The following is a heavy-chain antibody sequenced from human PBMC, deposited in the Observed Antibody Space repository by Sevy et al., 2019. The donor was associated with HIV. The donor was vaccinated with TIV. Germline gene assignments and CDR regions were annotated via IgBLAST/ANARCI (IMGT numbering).Heavy chain of an antibody. CDR3: AKDLAGPGTRYFDY. Sequence: EGSLRLSCAASGFTFSNYGMHWVRQVPGKDLEWVTFIRYDGSDKYYAASVKGRFTISRDDSKNTLYLQMDSLTPEDTAIYYCAKDLAGPGTRYFDYWGQGTLVTVSS. CDR2: IRYDGSDK. V-gene: IGHV3-30*02. CDR1: GFTFSNYG. J-gene: IGHJ4*02. D-gene: IGHD6-13*01.